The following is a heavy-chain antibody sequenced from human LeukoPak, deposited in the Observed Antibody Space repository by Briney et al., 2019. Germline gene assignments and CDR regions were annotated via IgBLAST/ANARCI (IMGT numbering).Heavy chain of an antibody. CDR1: GYTFTSYD. D-gene: IGHD2-15*01. CDR2: MNPISGNT. Sequence: ALVKVSCKASGYTFTSYDISWVRQATGQGLEWMGWMNPISGNTGYAQKFQGRVTMTRSTSISTAYMELSSLRSEDTAVYYCARPYCSGGDCLRYFDLWGRGTLITVSS. CDR3: ARPYCSGGDCLRYFDL. V-gene: IGHV1-8*01. J-gene: IGHJ2*01.